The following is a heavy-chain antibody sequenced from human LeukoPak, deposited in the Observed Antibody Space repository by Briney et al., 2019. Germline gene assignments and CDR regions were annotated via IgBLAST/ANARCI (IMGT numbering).Heavy chain of an antibody. Sequence: AGGSLRLSCAASGFTFSSYGMHWVRQAPGKGLEWVAFIRYDGSNKYYADSVKGRFTISRDNSKNTMYLQLSSLRVEDTAVYYCAKDRERWGGYSYGLPFDYWGQGILVTVSS. CDR1: GFTFSSYG. CDR3: AKDRERWGGYSYGLPFDY. D-gene: IGHD5-18*01. J-gene: IGHJ4*02. V-gene: IGHV3-30*02. CDR2: IRYDGSNK.